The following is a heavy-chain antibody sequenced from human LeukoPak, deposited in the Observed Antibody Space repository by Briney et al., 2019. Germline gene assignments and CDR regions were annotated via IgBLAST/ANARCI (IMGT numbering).Heavy chain of an antibody. D-gene: IGHD3-10*01. V-gene: IGHV4-39*01. CDR3: ARHSDYGSGSYYNPVFDY. Sequence: KPSETLSLTCPVSGGSISSSSYYWGWIRQPPGKGLEWIGSIYYSGSTYYNPSLKSRVTISVDTSKNQFSLKLSSVTAADTAVYYCARHSDYGSGSYYNPVFDYWGQGTLVTVSS. CDR1: GGSISSSSYY. J-gene: IGHJ4*02. CDR2: IYYSGST.